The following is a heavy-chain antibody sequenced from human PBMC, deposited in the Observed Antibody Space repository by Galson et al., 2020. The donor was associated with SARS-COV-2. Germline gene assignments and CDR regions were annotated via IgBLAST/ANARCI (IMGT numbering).Heavy chain of an antibody. V-gene: IGHV3-30-3*01. CDR1: GFTFSSSA. D-gene: IGHD3-10*01. CDR3: ARGPRFGELLSPWDS. Sequence: TGGSLRLSCTASGFTFSSSAMHWVRQAPGKGLEWVAVISHDGSNQYYTDSVKGRFTISRDNSKNTLFFQRNSRRVEDTAVYYCARGPRFGELLSPWDSWGQGTLVTGSS. J-gene: IGHJ4*02. CDR2: ISHDGSNQ.